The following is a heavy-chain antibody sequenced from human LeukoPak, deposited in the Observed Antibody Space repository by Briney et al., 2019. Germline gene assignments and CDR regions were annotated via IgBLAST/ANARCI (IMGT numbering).Heavy chain of an antibody. CDR2: IWYDGSNK. J-gene: IGHJ4*02. D-gene: IGHD3-22*01. CDR3: ARDRGYGLYYFDY. V-gene: IGHV3-33*01. Sequence: AVIWYDGSNKYYADSVKGRFTISRDNSKNTLYLQMNSLRAEDTAVYYCARDRGYGLYYFDYWGQGTLVTVSS.